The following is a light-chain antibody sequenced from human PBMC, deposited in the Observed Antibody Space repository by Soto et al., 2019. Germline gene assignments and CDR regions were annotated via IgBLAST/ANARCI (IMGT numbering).Light chain of an antibody. J-gene: IGLJ3*02. Sequence: QSVLTQPASVSGSPGQSITISCTGPSSNIGTYNLVSWYQQHPGKAPKLMIYEGSKRPSGVSNRFSGSRSGNTASLTISGLHAEDEADYYCCSFALGSTSGFGGGTKLTVL. CDR1: SSNIGTYNL. CDR2: EGS. V-gene: IGLV2-23*01. CDR3: CSFALGSTSG.